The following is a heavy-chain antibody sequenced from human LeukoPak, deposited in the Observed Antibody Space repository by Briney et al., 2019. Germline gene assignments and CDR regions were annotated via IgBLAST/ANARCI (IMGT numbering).Heavy chain of an antibody. CDR3: ARSRGYCSSTSCQTFDY. V-gene: IGHV4-61*02. J-gene: IGHJ4*02. CDR1: GGSISSSSYY. Sequence: SETLSLTCTVSGGSISSSSYYWGWIRQPAGKGLEWIGRIYTSGSTNYNPSLKSRVTMSVDTSKNQFSLKLSSVTAADTAVYYCARSRGYCSSTSCQTFDYWGQGTLVTVSS. D-gene: IGHD2-2*01. CDR2: IYTSGST.